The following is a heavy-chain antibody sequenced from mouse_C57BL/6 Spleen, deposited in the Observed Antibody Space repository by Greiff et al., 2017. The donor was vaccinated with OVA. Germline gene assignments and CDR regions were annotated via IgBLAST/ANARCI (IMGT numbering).Heavy chain of an antibody. CDR3: AREYADYYGSSSFAY. CDR1: GYTFTSYW. D-gene: IGHD1-1*01. V-gene: IGHV1-52*01. J-gene: IGHJ3*01. Sequence: QAQLKQPGAELVRPGSSVKLSCKASGYTFTSYWMHWVKQRPIQGLEWIGNIDPSDSETHYNQKFKDKATLTVDKSSSTAYMQLSSLTSEDSAVYYCAREYADYYGSSSFAYWGQGTLVTVSA. CDR2: IDPSDSET.